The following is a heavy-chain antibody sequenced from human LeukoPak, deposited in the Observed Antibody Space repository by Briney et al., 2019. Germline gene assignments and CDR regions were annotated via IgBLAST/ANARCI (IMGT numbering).Heavy chain of an antibody. Sequence: GRSLRLSCAASGFTFSSYAMHWVRQAPGKGLEWVAVISYDGSNKYYADSVKGRFTISRDNSKNTLYLQMNSLRAEDTAVYYCAREQWLVQSHFQHWGQGTLVTVPS. V-gene: IGHV3-30*04. CDR2: ISYDGSNK. CDR1: GFTFSSYA. D-gene: IGHD6-19*01. J-gene: IGHJ1*01. CDR3: AREQWLVQSHFQH.